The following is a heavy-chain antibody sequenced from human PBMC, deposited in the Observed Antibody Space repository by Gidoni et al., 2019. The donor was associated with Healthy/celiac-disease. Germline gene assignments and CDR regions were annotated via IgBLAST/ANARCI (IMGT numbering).Heavy chain of an antibody. CDR1: GYTVTGYY. D-gene: IGHD2-15*01. V-gene: IGHV1-2*02. Sequence: QVQLVQSGAEVKKPGASVKVSCKASGYTVTGYYMHWVRQAPGQGLEWMGWINPNSGGPNSAPKFPGRVTMTRDTSISTAYMELSRLRSDDTAVYYCARGLVVAATPAFDYWGQGTLVTVSS. CDR3: ARGLVVAATPAFDY. J-gene: IGHJ4*02. CDR2: INPNSGGP.